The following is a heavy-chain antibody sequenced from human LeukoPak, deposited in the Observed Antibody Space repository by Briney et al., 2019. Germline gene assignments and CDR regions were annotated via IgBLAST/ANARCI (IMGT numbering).Heavy chain of an antibody. Sequence: ASVKVSCKAFGYTFTSNYMHWVRQAPGQGLEWMGIINPSGGSTSYAQKFQGRVTMTRDTSTSTVYMELSSLRSEDTAVYYCARDPKFLGELSLTLNYYYYMDVWGKGTTVTISS. D-gene: IGHD3-16*02. CDR1: GYTFTSNY. CDR2: INPSGGST. CDR3: ARDPKFLGELSLTLNYYYYMDV. V-gene: IGHV1-46*01. J-gene: IGHJ6*03.